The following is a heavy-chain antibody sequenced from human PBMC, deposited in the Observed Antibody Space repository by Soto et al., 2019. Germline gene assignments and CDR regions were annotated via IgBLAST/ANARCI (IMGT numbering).Heavy chain of an antibody. J-gene: IGHJ3*01. Sequence: QVQLVQSGAEVKKPGSSVKVSCKASGGTFSSYAISWVRQAPGQGLEWMGGIIPIFGTANYAQKFQGRVTITADESTSTAYMELSSLRSEDTAVYYCARALSGYCSGGSCPTSAFDLWGQGTLVTVSS. D-gene: IGHD2-15*01. CDR3: ARALSGYCSGGSCPTSAFDL. CDR2: IIPIFGTA. V-gene: IGHV1-69*01. CDR1: GGTFSSYA.